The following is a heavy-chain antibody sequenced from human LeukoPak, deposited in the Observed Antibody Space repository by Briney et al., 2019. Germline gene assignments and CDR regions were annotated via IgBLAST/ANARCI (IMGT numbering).Heavy chain of an antibody. V-gene: IGHV3-66*02. Sequence: TGGSLRLSCAASGFTVSTNYMSWVRQAPGKGLEWVSVIYSGGSTYYADSVKGRFTISRDNSKNMLYLQMNGLRAEDTAVYYCARGSAYSHWGQGTLVTVSS. D-gene: IGHD3-22*01. CDR1: GFTVSTNY. CDR2: IYSGGST. CDR3: ARGSAYSH. J-gene: IGHJ4*02.